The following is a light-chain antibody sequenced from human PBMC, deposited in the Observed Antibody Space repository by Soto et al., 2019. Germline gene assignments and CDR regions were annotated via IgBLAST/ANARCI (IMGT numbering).Light chain of an antibody. J-gene: IGKJ1*01. V-gene: IGKV1-5*03. CDR3: QQYETYAT. Sequence: DIQMTQSPATLPASVGDSVTITCRASQSVGRWLAWYQQKPGKAPQVLIYKASDLKSGVPSRFSGSGSGTEFTLTISGLQPDDSATYYCQQYETYATFGQGTKVDTK. CDR1: QSVGRW. CDR2: KAS.